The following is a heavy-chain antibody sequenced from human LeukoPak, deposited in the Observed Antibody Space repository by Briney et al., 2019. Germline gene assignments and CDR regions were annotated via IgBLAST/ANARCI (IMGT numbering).Heavy chain of an antibody. V-gene: IGHV5-51*01. D-gene: IGHD3-22*01. CDR2: IYPGDSDT. CDR1: GYSFTSYW. J-gene: IGHJ3*02. CDR3: ASHTSYYDSCGRDAFDI. Sequence: GESLKISCKGSGYSFTSYWIGWVRQMPGKGLEWMGIIYPGDSDTRYSPSFQGQVTISADKSISTAYLQWSSLKASDTAMYYCASHTSYYDSCGRDAFDIWGQGTMVTVSS.